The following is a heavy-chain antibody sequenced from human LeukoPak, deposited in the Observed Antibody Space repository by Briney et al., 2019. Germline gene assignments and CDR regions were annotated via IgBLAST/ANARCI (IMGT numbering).Heavy chain of an antibody. CDR3: ARVKGQWLVLRNYYFDY. CDR2: INPSGGST. CDR1: GYTFTGYY. J-gene: IGHJ4*02. D-gene: IGHD6-19*01. Sequence: ASVKVSCKASGYTFTGYYMHWVRQAPGQGLEWVGIINPSGGSTSYAQKFQGRVTMTRDTSTSTVYMELSSLRSEDTAVYYCARVKGQWLVLRNYYFDYWGQGTLVTVSS. V-gene: IGHV1-46*01.